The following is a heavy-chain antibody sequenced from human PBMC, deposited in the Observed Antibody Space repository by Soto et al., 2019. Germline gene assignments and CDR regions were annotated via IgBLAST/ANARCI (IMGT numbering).Heavy chain of an antibody. CDR3: ARDLTTGLRFLEWLVYGMDV. CDR1: GYTFTGYY. Sequence: ASVKVSCKASGYTFTGYYMHWVRQAPGQGLEWMGWINTNSGGTNYAQKFQGRVTMTRDTSISTAYMELSRLRSDDTAVYYCARDLTTGLRFLEWLVYGMDVWGQVTTVTVSS. V-gene: IGHV1-2*02. CDR2: INTNSGGT. D-gene: IGHD3-3*01. J-gene: IGHJ6*02.